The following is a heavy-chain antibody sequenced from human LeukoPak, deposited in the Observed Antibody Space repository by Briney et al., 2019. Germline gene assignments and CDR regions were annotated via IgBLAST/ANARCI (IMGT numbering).Heavy chain of an antibody. CDR3: AGSRTGFTDTLDA. J-gene: IGHJ5*02. D-gene: IGHD5-18*01. CDR2: INHDGSEL. CDR1: GFSFSNYW. V-gene: IGHV3-7*01. Sequence: HPGGSLRLSCAASGFSFSNYWMSWVRQAPGKGLAWMANINHDGSELCYVDSVKGRFTISRDNAKNSLYLQMNSLRAEDTAVYYCAGSRTGFTDTLDAWPRGTLVRLSS.